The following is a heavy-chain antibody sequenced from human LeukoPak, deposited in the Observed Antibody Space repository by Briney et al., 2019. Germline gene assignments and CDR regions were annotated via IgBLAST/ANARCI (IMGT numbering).Heavy chain of an antibody. CDR3: ARDRGVIIKGAWFDP. CDR1: GGSISSGDYY. Sequence: PSETLSLTCTVSGGSISSGDYYWTWIRQPPGKGLEWIGFIYYSGSTYYNPSLKSRVTILVDTSKNQFSLKLSSVTAADTAVYYCARDRGVIIKGAWFDPWGQGTLVTVSS. D-gene: IGHD3-10*01. CDR2: IYYSGST. J-gene: IGHJ5*02. V-gene: IGHV4-30-4*01.